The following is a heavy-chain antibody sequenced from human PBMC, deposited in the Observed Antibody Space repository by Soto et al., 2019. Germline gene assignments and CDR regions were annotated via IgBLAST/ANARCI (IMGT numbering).Heavy chain of an antibody. Sequence: EVQLVESGGGLVQPGGSLRLSCAASGFTFSSYWMHWVRQAPGKGLVWVSRINSDGSSTSYADSVKGRFTISRDNAKNTLDLQVTSLRAEDTAVYYCARTLAAAGREDYYYYYGMDVWGQGTTVTVSS. CDR3: ARTLAAAGREDYYYYYGMDV. CDR2: INSDGSST. J-gene: IGHJ6*02. CDR1: GFTFSSYW. V-gene: IGHV3-74*01. D-gene: IGHD6-13*01.